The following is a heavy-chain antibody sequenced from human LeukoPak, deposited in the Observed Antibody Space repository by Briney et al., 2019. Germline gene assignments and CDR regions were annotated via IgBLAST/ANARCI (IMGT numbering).Heavy chain of an antibody. V-gene: IGHV3-30*19. CDR3: ARAGEGYSSGWPFDY. D-gene: IGHD6-19*01. CDR2: ISYDGSNK. J-gene: IGHJ4*02. CDR1: GFPFSSYG. Sequence: PGRSLRLSCAASGFPFSSYGMHWVRQAPGKGLEWVAVISYDGSNKYYADSVKGRFTISRDNSKNTLYLQMNSLRAEDTAVYYCARAGEGYSSGWPFDYWGQGTLVTVSS.